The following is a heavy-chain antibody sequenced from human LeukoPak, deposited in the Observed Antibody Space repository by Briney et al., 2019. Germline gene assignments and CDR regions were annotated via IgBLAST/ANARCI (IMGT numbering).Heavy chain of an antibody. CDR1: GFTFGDYT. Sequence: PGRSLRLSCTASGFTFGDYTMYWVRQAPGKRLEWVSYIGSNILTTHYSDSVRGRFTISRDNVQKSVYLQMSSLRGDDTAIYYCARSHDGFDLWGQGTLVTVSS. J-gene: IGHJ5*02. CDR3: ARSHDGFDL. CDR2: IGSNILTT. V-gene: IGHV3-48*01. D-gene: IGHD5-24*01.